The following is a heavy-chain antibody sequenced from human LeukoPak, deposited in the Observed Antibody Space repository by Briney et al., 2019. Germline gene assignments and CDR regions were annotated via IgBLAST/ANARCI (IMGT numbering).Heavy chain of an antibody. D-gene: IGHD6-19*01. Sequence: GGSLRLSCAASGFTFSSYWMSWVRQAPGKGLDWVANIKQDGSEKYYVDSVKGRFTISRDNAKNSLYLQMNSLRAEDTAVYYCAREGVAVAGTARGMDVWGKGTTVTVSS. J-gene: IGHJ6*03. CDR3: AREGVAVAGTARGMDV. CDR1: GFTFSSYW. V-gene: IGHV3-7*01. CDR2: IKQDGSEK.